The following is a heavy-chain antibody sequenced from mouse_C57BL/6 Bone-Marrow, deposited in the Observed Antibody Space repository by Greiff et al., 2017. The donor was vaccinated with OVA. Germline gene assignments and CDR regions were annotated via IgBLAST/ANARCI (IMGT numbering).Heavy chain of an antibody. CDR1: GYTFTSYW. Sequence: QVQLKQPGAELVKPGASVKLSCKASGYTFTSYWMPWVKQRPGRGLEWIGRIDPNSGGTKYNEKFKSKATLTVDKSSSTAYMQLSSLTYEDSAVYYCARMGWLLRGNYFDYWGQGTTLTVSS. CDR2: IDPNSGGT. V-gene: IGHV1-62-3*01. J-gene: IGHJ2*01. CDR3: ARMGWLLRGNYFDY. D-gene: IGHD2-3*01.